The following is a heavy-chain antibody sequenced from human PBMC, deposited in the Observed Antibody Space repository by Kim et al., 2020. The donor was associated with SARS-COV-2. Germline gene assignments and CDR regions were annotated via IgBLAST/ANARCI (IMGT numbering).Heavy chain of an antibody. CDR3: GRGLPGDWSGYSIDN. CDR1: GGSFTEYY. D-gene: IGHD3-3*01. J-gene: IGHJ4*02. V-gene: IGHV4-34*01. Sequence: SETLSLTCAVYGGSFTEYYWSWIRQPPGKGLEWIGEIHHSGSTKYTPSLKSRVTISLDTSKNQFSLNLNSVTAADTAVDYCGRGLPGDWSGYSIDNWGQG. CDR2: IHHSGST.